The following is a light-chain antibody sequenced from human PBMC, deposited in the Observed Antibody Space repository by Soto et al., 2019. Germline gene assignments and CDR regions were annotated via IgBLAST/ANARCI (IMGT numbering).Light chain of an antibody. CDR3: AAWDDSLSGVL. CDR2: RNN. Sequence: QSVLTQPPSASGTPGQRVTFSCSGSSSNIGSNYVYWYQHLPGTAPKLLIYRNNQRPSGVPDRFSGSKSGTSASLAISGLRSEDEADYYCAAWDDSLSGVLFGGGTKLTVL. V-gene: IGLV1-47*01. CDR1: SSNIGSNY. J-gene: IGLJ2*01.